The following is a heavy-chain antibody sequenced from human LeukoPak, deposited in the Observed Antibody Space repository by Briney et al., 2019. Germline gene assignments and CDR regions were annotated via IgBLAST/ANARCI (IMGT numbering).Heavy chain of an antibody. V-gene: IGHV4-59*08. Sequence: SETLSLTCAVYGGSFSGYYWSWTRQPPGKGLEWIGYIYYSGSTNYNPSLKSRVTMSVDTSKNQFSLKLTSVTAADTAVYYCARLVGSSWYREVLRGRDYWGQGTLVTVSS. D-gene: IGHD6-13*01. J-gene: IGHJ4*02. CDR3: ARLVGSSWYREVLRGRDY. CDR2: IYYSGST. CDR1: GGSFSGYY.